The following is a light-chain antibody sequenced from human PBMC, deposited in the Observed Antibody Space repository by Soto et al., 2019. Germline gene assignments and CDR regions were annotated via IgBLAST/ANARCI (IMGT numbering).Light chain of an antibody. CDR1: ALPKKY. Sequence: SYELTQSPSVSVSPGQTARITCSGDALPKKYAYWYQQKSGQAPVLVIYEDSKRPSGIPERFSGSSSGTMATLTISGAQVEYEADYYCYSTDSSGNHRAVFGGGTKLTVL. J-gene: IGLJ2*01. CDR3: YSTDSSGNHRAV. CDR2: EDS. V-gene: IGLV3-10*01.